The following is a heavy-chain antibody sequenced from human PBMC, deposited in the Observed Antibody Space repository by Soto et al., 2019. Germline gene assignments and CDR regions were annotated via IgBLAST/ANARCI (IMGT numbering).Heavy chain of an antibody. CDR1: GFTFSSYA. V-gene: IGHV3-23*01. Sequence: EVQLLESGGGLVQPGGSLRLSCAASGFTFSSYAMSWVRQAPGKGLEWVSAISGSGGSTYYADSVKGRFTISRDNSKNTLYLQMNSLRAEDTAVYYCAKSQGGGPDAFDIWGQETMVTVSS. D-gene: IGHD3-16*01. J-gene: IGHJ3*02. CDR3: AKSQGGGPDAFDI. CDR2: ISGSGGST.